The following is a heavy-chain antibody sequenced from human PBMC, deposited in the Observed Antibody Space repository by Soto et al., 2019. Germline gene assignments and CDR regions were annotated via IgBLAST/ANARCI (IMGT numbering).Heavy chain of an antibody. D-gene: IGHD2-8*02. V-gene: IGHV3-53*01. Sequence: PGGSLRLSCAASGFTVSSNYMSWVRQAPGKGLEWVSVIYSGGSAYYADSVKGRFTISRDNSKNTLYLQMSSLRAEDTAVYYCARAPPYTGPYDHSGQGTLVTVSS. CDR2: IYSGGSA. CDR1: GFTVSSNY. J-gene: IGHJ4*02. CDR3: ARAPPYTGPYDH.